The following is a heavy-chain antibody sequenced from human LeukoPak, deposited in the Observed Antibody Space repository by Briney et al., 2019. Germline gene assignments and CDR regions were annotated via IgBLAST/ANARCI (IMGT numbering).Heavy chain of an antibody. CDR1: GGSLSDYY. J-gene: IGHJ6*03. CDR3: ARRERVYYYDSSGYYYYYYYMDV. V-gene: IGHV4-34*01. CDR2: ISHKGRT. Sequence: SSETLSLTCAVYGGSLSDYYWSWIRQSPGKGLEWIGEISHKGRTYYNLSLKSRVTISIDTSKNQFSLKLSSVTAADTAVYYCARRERVYYYDSSGYYYYYYYMDVWGKGTTVTISS. D-gene: IGHD3-22*01.